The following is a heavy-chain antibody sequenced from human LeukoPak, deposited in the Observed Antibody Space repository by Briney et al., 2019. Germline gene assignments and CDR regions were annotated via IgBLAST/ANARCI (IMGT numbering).Heavy chain of an antibody. CDR1: GFTVSSSF. CDR2: LYGDGSK. V-gene: IGHV3-66*04. Sequence: PGGSLRLSCAASGFTVSSSFLSWVRQAPGKGLEWVSVLYGDGSKYYAGSVRGRFTISRDTSKNTLYLQMNSLRSEDTAVYYCARLLRQYNWFDPWGQGTLVTVSS. J-gene: IGHJ5*02. D-gene: IGHD2/OR15-2a*01. CDR3: ARLLRQYNWFDP.